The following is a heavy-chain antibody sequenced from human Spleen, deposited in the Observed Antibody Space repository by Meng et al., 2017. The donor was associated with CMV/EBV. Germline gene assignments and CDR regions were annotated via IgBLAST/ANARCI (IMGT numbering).Heavy chain of an antibody. Sequence: SETLSLTCTVSSGSVSSGDYYWSWVRQPPGKGLEYIGFIYYSGSTNYNPSLKSRVTISVDTSKNQFSLKLSSMTAADTAVYYCARTSALLYCSSTSCPFDYWGQGTLVTVSS. J-gene: IGHJ4*02. V-gene: IGHV4-61*08. D-gene: IGHD2-2*01. CDR1: SGSVSSGDYY. CDR2: IYYSGST. CDR3: ARTSALLYCSSTSCPFDY.